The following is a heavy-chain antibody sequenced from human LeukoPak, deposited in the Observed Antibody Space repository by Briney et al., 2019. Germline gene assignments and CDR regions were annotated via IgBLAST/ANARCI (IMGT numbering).Heavy chain of an antibody. V-gene: IGHV3-23*01. CDR1: GFTFISYA. CDR2: ISGSGGST. Sequence: GGSLRLSCAASGFTFISYAMSWVRQAPVKGLEWVSIISGSGGSTYYADSVKGRFTISRDNSKDTLYLQMNSLRAEDTAVYYCAVCHWHSSGCRNDYWGQGTLVTVSS. J-gene: IGHJ4*02. D-gene: IGHD6-19*01. CDR3: AVCHWHSSGCRNDY.